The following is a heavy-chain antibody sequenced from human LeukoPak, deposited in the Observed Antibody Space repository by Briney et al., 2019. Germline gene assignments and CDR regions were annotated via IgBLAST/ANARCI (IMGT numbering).Heavy chain of an antibody. D-gene: IGHD3-22*01. CDR2: INPNNGGT. J-gene: IGHJ6*02. CDR3: ARDKGRTYYYDSSGYYYVPGGMDV. CDR1: GYTFTGYF. V-gene: IGHV1-2*02. Sequence: ASVKVSCKASGYTFTGYFLHWVRQAPGQGLEWMGWINPNNGGTRYAQKFQGRVTMTRDTSISTAYMELSRLRSDDTAVYYCARDKGRTYYYDSSGYYYVPGGMDVWGQGTTVTVSS.